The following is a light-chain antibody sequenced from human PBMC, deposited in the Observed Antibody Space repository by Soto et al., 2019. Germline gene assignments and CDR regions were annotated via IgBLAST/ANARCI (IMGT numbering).Light chain of an antibody. CDR2: AAS. Sequence: DIQMTQSPSSLSASVGDRVTITCRASQSINTYLNWYQQEPGKAPKLLIYAASTLQGGVPSRFSGSGSGSDFTLTISSLQPEDFATYYCQQSYTSPPWTFGQGTKVEVK. V-gene: IGKV1-39*01. CDR3: QQSYTSPPWT. CDR1: QSINTY. J-gene: IGKJ1*01.